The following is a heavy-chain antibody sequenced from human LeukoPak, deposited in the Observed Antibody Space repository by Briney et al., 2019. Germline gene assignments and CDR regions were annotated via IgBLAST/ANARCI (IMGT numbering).Heavy chain of an antibody. CDR3: ARVVGARIIDY. J-gene: IGHJ4*02. CDR2: IYFSGST. CDR1: GGSISSYY. D-gene: IGHD1-26*01. V-gene: IGHV4-59*01. Sequence: PSETLSLTCTVSGGSISSYYWSWIRQPPGKGLEWIGYIYFSGSTNYNPSLKSRVTISVDTSKNQFSLKLSSVTAADTAVYYCARVVGARIIDYWGQGTLVTVSS.